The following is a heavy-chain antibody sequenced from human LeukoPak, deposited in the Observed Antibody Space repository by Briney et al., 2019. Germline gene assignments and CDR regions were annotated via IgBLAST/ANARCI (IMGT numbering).Heavy chain of an antibody. D-gene: IGHD2-2*01. CDR1: GYTFTSYG. CDR2: VSAYNGNT. CDR3: ARDSVVVPAATTGDY. V-gene: IGHV1-18*01. J-gene: IGHJ4*02. Sequence: RASVKVSXKASGYTFTSYGISWVRQAPGQGLEWMGWVSAYNGNTNYAQKLQGRVTMTTDTSTSTAYVELRSLRSDDTAVYYCARDSVVVPAATTGDYWGQGTLVTVSS.